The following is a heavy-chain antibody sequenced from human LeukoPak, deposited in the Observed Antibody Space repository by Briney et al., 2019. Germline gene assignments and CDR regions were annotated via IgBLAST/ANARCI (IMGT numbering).Heavy chain of an antibody. CDR3: AAGRWLPLVAFDI. Sequence: ASVKVSCKASGFTFTSSAMQWVRQASGQRLEWIGWIVVGSGNTNYAQKFQERVTITRDMSTSTAYMELSSLRSEDTAVYYCAAGRWLPLVAFDIWGQGTMVTVSS. D-gene: IGHD5-24*01. J-gene: IGHJ3*02. CDR1: GFTFTSSA. V-gene: IGHV1-58*02. CDR2: IVVGSGNT.